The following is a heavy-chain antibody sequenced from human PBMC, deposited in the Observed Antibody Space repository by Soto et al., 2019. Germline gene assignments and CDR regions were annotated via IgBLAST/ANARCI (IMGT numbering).Heavy chain of an antibody. CDR3: ARERGSGNYYSAHFDY. CDR2: IIYDGSST. V-gene: IGHV3-30-3*01. J-gene: IGHJ4*02. D-gene: IGHD3-10*01. Sequence: QVQLLESGGGVVQPGGSLRLSCAVSGFTFSVYSMHWVRQAPGKGLEWVALIIYDGSSTYYGDSVKGRFTISRDNSKNTLYLQMNGLRAEDTAVYYCARERGSGNYYSAHFDYWGQGTLVTVSS. CDR1: GFTFSVYS.